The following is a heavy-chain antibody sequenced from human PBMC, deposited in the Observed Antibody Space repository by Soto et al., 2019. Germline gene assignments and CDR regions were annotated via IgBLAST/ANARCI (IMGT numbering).Heavy chain of an antibody. CDR2: ISSTGGST. J-gene: IGHJ4*02. V-gene: IGHV3-64D*06. CDR1: GFTFTNYA. Sequence: QPGGSLRLSCSASGFTFTNYAIHWIRQAPGKGLEYVSAISSTGGSTYYADSVKGGFTISGDNSKNTVYLQMSSLRSEDSAVYYCVARYCSSTTCYQVDYWGQGTLVTVSS. CDR3: VARYCSSTTCYQVDY. D-gene: IGHD2-2*01.